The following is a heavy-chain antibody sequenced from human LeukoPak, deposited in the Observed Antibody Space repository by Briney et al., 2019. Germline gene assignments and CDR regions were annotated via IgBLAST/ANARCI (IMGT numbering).Heavy chain of an antibody. Sequence: SQTLSLTCAISGDSFSTNSATWTWLRQSPSRGLEWLGRTYYRSKWSNDYAVSMKSRITINPDTSKNQFSLQLNSVTPEDTAVYYCARLVGASWFDSWGQGTLVTVSS. J-gene: IGHJ5*01. V-gene: IGHV6-1*01. CDR3: ARLVGASWFDS. CDR1: GDSFSTNSAT. D-gene: IGHD1-26*01. CDR2: TYYRSKWSN.